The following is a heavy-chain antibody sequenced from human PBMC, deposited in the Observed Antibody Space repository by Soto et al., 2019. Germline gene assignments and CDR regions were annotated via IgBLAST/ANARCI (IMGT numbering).Heavy chain of an antibody. Sequence: PGGSLRLSCAASGFTFSSYGMHWVRQAPGKGLEWVAVIWYDGSNKYYADSVKGRFTISRDNSKNTLYLQMNSLRAEDTAVYYCAREYSSGWYHFDYWGQGTLVTVSS. D-gene: IGHD6-19*01. CDR2: IWYDGSNK. J-gene: IGHJ4*02. CDR1: GFTFSSYG. CDR3: AREYSSGWYHFDY. V-gene: IGHV3-33*01.